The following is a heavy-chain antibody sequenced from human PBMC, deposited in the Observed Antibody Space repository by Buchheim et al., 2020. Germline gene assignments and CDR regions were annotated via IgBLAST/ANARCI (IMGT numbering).Heavy chain of an antibody. CDR2: VYYSGST. J-gene: IGHJ4*02. V-gene: IGHV4-59*08. Sequence: QVQLQESGPGLVKPSETLSLTCTVSGGSINSDYWSWIRRPPGKGLEWIGNVYYSGSTNYHPSLKSRVTISVDTSKKEFSLKLNSVTAADTAVYYCTRLQYTSGWYGPFVYWGQG. CDR3: TRLQYTSGWYGPFVY. D-gene: IGHD6-19*01. CDR1: GGSINSDY.